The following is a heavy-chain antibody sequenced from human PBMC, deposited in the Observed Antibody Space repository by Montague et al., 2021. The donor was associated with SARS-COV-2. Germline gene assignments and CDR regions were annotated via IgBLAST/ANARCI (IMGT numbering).Heavy chain of an antibody. D-gene: IGHD4-17*01. V-gene: IGHV4-34*01. Sequence: SETLSLTCAVYGGSFSGYYLNWIRQPPGKGLEWIGEINHSGSTNYNPSLKSRVTIAVDTSKNQVSLKLTSVTAADTAVFYCARSTVTNSPFGFSNKLRSRYNGMDVWGQGTTVPVSS. CDR3: ARSTVTNSPFGFSNKLRSRYNGMDV. CDR1: GGSFSGYY. J-gene: IGHJ6*02. CDR2: INHSGST.